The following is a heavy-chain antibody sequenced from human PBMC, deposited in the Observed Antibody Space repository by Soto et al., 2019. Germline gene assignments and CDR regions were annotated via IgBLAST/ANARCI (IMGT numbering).Heavy chain of an antibody. CDR1: GGSFSGYY. J-gene: IGHJ3*02. CDR2: VNHGGTS. CDR3: STGAAAGVYVFDI. V-gene: IGHV4-34*01. D-gene: IGHD6-13*01. Sequence: SETLSLTCAVHGGSFSGYYWDWIRQPPGKGLEWIGEVNHGGTSNYNPSLKSRAIISVDTSKNQFPLKLTSVTAEDTAVYYCSTGAAAGVYVFDIWGQGTMVTVSS.